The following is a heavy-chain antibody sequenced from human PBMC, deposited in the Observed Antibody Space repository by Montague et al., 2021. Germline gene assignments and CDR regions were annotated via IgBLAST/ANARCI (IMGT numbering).Heavy chain of an antibody. CDR3: ARGRGYSQGY. V-gene: IGHV3-48*02. Sequence: SLRLSCAASGFTFSSFGMNRVRQAPGKGLEWVSYITSSSSTKDYADSVMGRFTISRDNAKNSLYLQMNSLRDEDTAVYYCARGRGYSQGYWGQGTLVTVSS. CDR1: GFTFSSFG. CDR2: ITSSSSTK. J-gene: IGHJ4*02. D-gene: IGHD5-18*01.